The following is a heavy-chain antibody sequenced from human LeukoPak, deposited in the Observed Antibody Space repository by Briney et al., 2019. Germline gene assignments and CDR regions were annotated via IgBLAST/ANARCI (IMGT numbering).Heavy chain of an antibody. J-gene: IGHJ4*02. Sequence: GESLKISCKGSGCSFTSYWIGWVRQMPGKGLEWMGIIYPGDSDTRYSPSFQGQVTISADKSISTAYLQWSSLKASDTAVYYCARGRRFGELSHPTYYFDYWGQGTQVTVSS. CDR1: GCSFTSYW. D-gene: IGHD3-10*01. CDR2: IYPGDSDT. V-gene: IGHV5-51*01. CDR3: ARGRRFGELSHPTYYFDY.